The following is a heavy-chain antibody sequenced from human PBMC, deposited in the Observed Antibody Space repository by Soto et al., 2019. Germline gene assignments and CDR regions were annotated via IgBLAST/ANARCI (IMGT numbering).Heavy chain of an antibody. D-gene: IGHD3-10*01. CDR3: AKDFKVSGSHYGTLNYYYGMDV. J-gene: IGHJ6*02. V-gene: IGHV3-30*18. Sequence: PVGSLRLSCAASGFTFSTYGMQWVRQAPGKGLEWVAVISYDGYLKYYVDAVKGRFTVARDNSKNTLFLEMNSLRVEDTAVYFCAKDFKVSGSHYGTLNYYYGMDVWGQGTTVTVS. CDR2: ISYDGYLK. CDR1: GFTFSTYG.